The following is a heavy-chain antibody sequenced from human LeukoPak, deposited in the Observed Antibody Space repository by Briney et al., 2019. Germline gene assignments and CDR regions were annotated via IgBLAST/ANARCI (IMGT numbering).Heavy chain of an antibody. V-gene: IGHV4-59*01. CDR2: IYYSGST. CDR3: AAVRGRYYFDY. D-gene: IGHD3-10*01. J-gene: IGHJ4*02. CDR1: GGSISIYY. Sequence: PSQSLSLTCPVFGGSISIYYRSWVRHPPGKGLEWLGYIYYSGSTNYNPSLKSGVTISIDTSKNQFSLKLNSVTAVDTAVYYCAAVRGRYYFDYWGQGTLVTVSS.